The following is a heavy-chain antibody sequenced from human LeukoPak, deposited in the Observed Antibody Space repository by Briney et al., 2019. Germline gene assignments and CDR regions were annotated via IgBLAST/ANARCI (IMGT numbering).Heavy chain of an antibody. CDR3: ARDRHTGAFDS. D-gene: IGHD3-3*02. V-gene: IGHV3-66*01. Sequence: GGSLRLSCAASGFSVSDNYMSWVRQAPGKGLEWVSAMFSGGTTKYADSVKGRFTVSRDNSKSTLFLQMNSLRAEDTAMYYCARDRHTGAFDSWSQGTLVTVSS. CDR2: MFSGGTT. CDR1: GFSVSDNY. J-gene: IGHJ4*02.